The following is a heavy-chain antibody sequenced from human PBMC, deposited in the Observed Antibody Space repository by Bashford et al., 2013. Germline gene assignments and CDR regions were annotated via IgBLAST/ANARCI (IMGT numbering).Heavy chain of an antibody. CDR3: AKDYCAGDCASFFDL. D-gene: IGHD2-21*02. J-gene: IGHJ2*01. V-gene: IGHV1-2*02. CDR1: GYTFTDYY. Sequence: ASVKVSCKASGYTFTDYYMHWVRQAPGQGLEWMGWMNPKRGDTNYAQNFQGRVSMTRDTSISTAYLELSRLRSDDTAVYYCAKDYCAGDCASFFDLWGRGTLVTVSS. CDR2: MNPKRGDT.